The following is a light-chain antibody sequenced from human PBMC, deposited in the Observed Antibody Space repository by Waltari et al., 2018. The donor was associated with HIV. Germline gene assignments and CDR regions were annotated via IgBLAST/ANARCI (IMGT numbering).Light chain of an antibody. CDR3: ALYLGNNTHYV. J-gene: IGLJ1*01. Sequence: QSALTQPPSVSGSPGQSVTMSCTGNSSDFSTSERISWYQQTPGTAPKAVIHDVTDRHSGVPDRFSGFKFDDPASLTISGLQAEDEADYYCALYLGNNTHYVFGTGTKVTVL. CDR2: DVT. CDR1: SSDFSTSER. V-gene: IGLV2-18*01.